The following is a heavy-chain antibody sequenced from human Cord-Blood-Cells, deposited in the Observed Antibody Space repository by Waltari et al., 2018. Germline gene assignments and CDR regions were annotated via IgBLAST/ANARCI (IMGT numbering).Heavy chain of an antibody. D-gene: IGHD3-3*01. CDR3: AKDPTYTIFGVVIKAFDI. CDR1: GFTFSSYG. Sequence: QVQLVESGGGVVQPGRSLRLSCAASGFTFSSYGMHWVRQAPGKGLEWVAVISDDGSNKYYADAVKGRFTISRDNSKNTLYLQMNSLRAEDTAVYYCAKDPTYTIFGVVIKAFDIWGQGTMVTVSS. CDR2: ISDDGSNK. V-gene: IGHV3-30*18. J-gene: IGHJ3*02.